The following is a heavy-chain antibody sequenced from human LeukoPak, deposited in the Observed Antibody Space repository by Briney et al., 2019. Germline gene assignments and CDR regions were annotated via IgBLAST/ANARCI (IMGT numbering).Heavy chain of an antibody. CDR3: AREYSSGLRLFDY. CDR1: GGTFSSYA. V-gene: IGHV1-69*13. D-gene: IGHD6-19*01. J-gene: IGHJ4*02. Sequence: APVKVSCKASGGTFSSYAISWVRQAPGQGLEWMGGIIPIFGTANYAQKFQGRVTITADESTSTAYMELSSLRSEDTAVYYCAREYSSGLRLFDYWGQGTLVTVSS. CDR2: IIPIFGTA.